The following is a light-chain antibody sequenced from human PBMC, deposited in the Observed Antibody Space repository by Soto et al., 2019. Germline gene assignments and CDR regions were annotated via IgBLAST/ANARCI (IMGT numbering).Light chain of an antibody. CDR2: GAS. CDR3: QQYNSYS. Sequence: EIVLTQSPVTLSLSPGERATLSCRASQSVGTSYLAWYQQKPGQAPRLLIYGASTRATGIPARFSGSGSGTEFTLTISSLQPDDFATYYCQQYNSYSFGQGTKVDIK. CDR1: QSVGTSY. V-gene: IGKV3-20*01. J-gene: IGKJ1*01.